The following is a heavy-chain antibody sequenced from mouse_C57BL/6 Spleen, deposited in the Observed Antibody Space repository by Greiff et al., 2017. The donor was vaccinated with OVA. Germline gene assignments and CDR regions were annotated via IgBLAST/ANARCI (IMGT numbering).Heavy chain of an antibody. D-gene: IGHD1-1*02. Sequence: VKLQQPGAELVRPGSSVKLSCKASGYTFTSYWMHWVKQRPIQGLEWIGNIDPSDSETHYNQKFKDKATLTVDKSSSTAYMQLSSLTSEDSAVYYCERYGSSPLDYWGQGTTLTVSS. J-gene: IGHJ2*01. CDR1: GYTFTSYW. V-gene: IGHV1-52*01. CDR2: IDPSDSET. CDR3: ERYGSSPLDY.